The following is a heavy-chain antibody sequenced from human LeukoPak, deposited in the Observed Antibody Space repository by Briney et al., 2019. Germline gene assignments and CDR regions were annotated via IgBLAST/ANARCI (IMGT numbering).Heavy chain of an antibody. CDR1: GGSISSSYW. Sequence: SGTLSLTCDVFGGSISSSYWWSWVHQSPEKGLEWIGEIYQNGNTNYNPSLKSRVTVSIAKSKNQFSLNLSSATAADTAVYFCARRDLWFGFFDYWGQGTLVTVSS. CDR3: ARRDLWFGFFDY. J-gene: IGHJ4*02. D-gene: IGHD3-10*01. CDR2: IYQNGNT. V-gene: IGHV4-4*02.